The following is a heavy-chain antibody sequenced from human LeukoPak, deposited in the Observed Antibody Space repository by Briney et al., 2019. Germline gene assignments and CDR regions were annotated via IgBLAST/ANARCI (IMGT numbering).Heavy chain of an antibody. CDR1: GGSISSSSYY. CDR3: ASSAAGSFGY. D-gene: IGHD6-13*01. J-gene: IGHJ4*02. Sequence: SETLSLTCTVSGGSISSSSYYWGWIRQPPGKGLKWIGSIYYSGSTYYNPSLKSRVTISVDTSKNQFSLKLSSVTAADTAVYYCASSAAGSFGYWGQGTLVTVSS. V-gene: IGHV4-39*01. CDR2: IYYSGST.